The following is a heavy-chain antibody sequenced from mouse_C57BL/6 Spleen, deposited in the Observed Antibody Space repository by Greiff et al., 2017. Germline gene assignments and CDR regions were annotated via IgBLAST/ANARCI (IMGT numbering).Heavy chain of an antibody. CDR3: ARRGRGGDYAMDD. J-gene: IGHJ4*01. Sequence: VQLQQSGPELVKPGASVKISCKASGYSFTGYYMNWVKQSPEKSLEWIGEINPSTGGTTYNQKFKAKATLTVDKSSSTAYMKLKSLTSEDSAVDYCARRGRGGDYAMDDWGQGTSVTVSS. CDR2: INPSTGGT. CDR1: GYSFTGYY. V-gene: IGHV1-42*01. D-gene: IGHD3-1*01.